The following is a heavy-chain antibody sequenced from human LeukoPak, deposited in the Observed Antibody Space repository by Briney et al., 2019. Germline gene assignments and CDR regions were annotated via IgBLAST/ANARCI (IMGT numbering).Heavy chain of an antibody. CDR2: ISGSGGST. J-gene: IGHJ4*02. CDR1: GFTFSSYA. D-gene: IGHD3-22*01. V-gene: IGHV3-23*01. CDR3: ASYRYYYDSSGFCDY. Sequence: GGSLRLSCAASGFTFSSYAMSWVRQAPGKGLEWVSAISGSGGSTYYADSVKGRFTLSRDDFKNTLYLQMNRQRAEDTAVYYCASYRYYYDSSGFCDYWGQGTLVTVSS.